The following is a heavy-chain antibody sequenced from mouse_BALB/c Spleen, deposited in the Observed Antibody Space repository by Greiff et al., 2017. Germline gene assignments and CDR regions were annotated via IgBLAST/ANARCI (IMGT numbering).Heavy chain of an antibody. CDR1: GYTFTSYD. CDR3: ARLVRREGYYAMDY. V-gene: IGHV1S56*01. CDR2: IYPGDGST. Sequence: QVQLKESEPELVKPGALVKISCKASGYTFTSYDINWVNQRPGQGLEWIGWIYPGDGSTKYNEKFKGKATLTADKSSSTAYMQRSSLTSENSAVYFCARLVRREGYYAMDYWGQGTSVTVSS. J-gene: IGHJ4*01. D-gene: IGHD2-14*01.